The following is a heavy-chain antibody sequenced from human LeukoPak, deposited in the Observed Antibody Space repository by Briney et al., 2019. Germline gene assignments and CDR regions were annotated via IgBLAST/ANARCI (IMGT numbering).Heavy chain of an antibody. J-gene: IGHJ4*02. V-gene: IGHV4-61*01. CDR1: GGSVSNGNFY. CDR3: ARSQNYYGSGDY. CDR2: VYYTGSA. D-gene: IGHD3-10*01. Sequence: PSETLFLTCTVSGGSVSNGNFYWSWLRQPPGKPLEWIGYVYYTGSAYYNPSLEGRVTISVDTSKNQFSVRLSSVTAADTAMYYCARSQNYYGSGDYWSQGTLVTVSS.